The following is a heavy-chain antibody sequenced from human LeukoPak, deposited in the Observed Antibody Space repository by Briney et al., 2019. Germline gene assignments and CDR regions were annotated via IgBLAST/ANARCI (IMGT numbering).Heavy chain of an antibody. D-gene: IGHD3-16*02. CDR1: GFSLSTSGVG. V-gene: IGHV2-5*02. CDR3: ARENHYDYVWGSYRPKYFDY. J-gene: IGHJ4*02. Sequence: SGPTLVKPTQTLTLTCTFSGFSLSTSGVGVGWIRQPPGKALEWLALIYWDDDKRYSPSLKSRLTITKDTPKNQVVLTMTNMDPVDTATYYCARENHYDYVWGSYRPKYFDYWGQGTLVTVSS. CDR2: IYWDDDK.